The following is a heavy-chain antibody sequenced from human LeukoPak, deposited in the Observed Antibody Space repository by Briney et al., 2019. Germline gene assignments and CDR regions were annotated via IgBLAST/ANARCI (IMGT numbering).Heavy chain of an antibody. CDR1: GFTVSNNY. J-gene: IGHJ3*02. CDR2: IYRVGST. D-gene: IGHD3-22*01. Sequence: GGSLRLSCAASGFTVSNNYMSWVRQAPGKGLEGVSVIYRVGSTYYADSVKGRFTVCRDNSTNTLYLQMNSLRVEDTAVYSCARRENSSGYWAFDIWGQGTMVTVS. V-gene: IGHV3-53*01. CDR3: ARRENSSGYWAFDI.